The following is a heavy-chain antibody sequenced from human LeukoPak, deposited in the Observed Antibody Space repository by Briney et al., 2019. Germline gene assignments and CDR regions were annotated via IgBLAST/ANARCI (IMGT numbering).Heavy chain of an antibody. J-gene: IGHJ4*02. CDR3: AKRYCSGGSCYADY. CDR1: GFTFSSYA. D-gene: IGHD2-15*01. V-gene: IGHV3-23*01. Sequence: GGSLRLSCAASGFTFSSYAMSWVRQAPGKGLEWVSAISGGGGSTYYTDSAKGRFTISRDNSKNTLYLQMNSLRAEDTAVYYCAKRYCSGGSCYADYWGQGTLVTVSS. CDR2: ISGGGGST.